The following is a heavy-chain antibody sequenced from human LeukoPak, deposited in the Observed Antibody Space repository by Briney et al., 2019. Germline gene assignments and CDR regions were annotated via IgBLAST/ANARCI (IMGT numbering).Heavy chain of an antibody. D-gene: IGHD2-2*01. CDR1: GGSISSGDFY. Sequence: SETLSLTCTVSGGSISSGDFYWSWIRQPPGKGLEWIGEINHSGSTNYNPSLKSRVTISVDTSKNQFSLKLSSVTATDTAVYYCARDIVVVPAAISIEINWFDPWGQGTLVTVSS. V-gene: IGHV4-39*07. J-gene: IGHJ5*02. CDR2: INHSGST. CDR3: ARDIVVVPAAISIEINWFDP.